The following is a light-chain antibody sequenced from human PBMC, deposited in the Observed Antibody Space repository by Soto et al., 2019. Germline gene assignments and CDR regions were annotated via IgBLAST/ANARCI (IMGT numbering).Light chain of an antibody. V-gene: IGKV1-12*01. CDR1: QDIHTW. CDR3: LQAYSFPFT. CDR2: GAS. Sequence: DFQMTQSPSSVSASVGDRVTITCRASQDIHTWLAWYQQKPGRAPKLLIYGASSLHSGVPSRFTGAGSGTDFTLTISSLQPEDFATYYCLQAYSFPFTFGPGTKVDI. J-gene: IGKJ3*01.